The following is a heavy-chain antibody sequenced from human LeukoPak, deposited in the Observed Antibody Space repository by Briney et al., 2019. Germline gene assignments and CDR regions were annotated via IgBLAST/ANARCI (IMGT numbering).Heavy chain of an antibody. J-gene: IGHJ4*02. CDR1: GFTFSSYA. CDR2: ISGSGGST. V-gene: IGHV3-23*01. D-gene: IGHD3-22*01. Sequence: QPGGSLRLSCAASGFTFSSYAMNWVRQAPGKGLEWVSAISGSGGSTYYADSVKGRFTISRDNSKNTLYLQMNSLRAEDTAVYYCAKDSPYYYDSSGYYPDYWGQGTLVTVSS. CDR3: AKDSPYYYDSSGYYPDY.